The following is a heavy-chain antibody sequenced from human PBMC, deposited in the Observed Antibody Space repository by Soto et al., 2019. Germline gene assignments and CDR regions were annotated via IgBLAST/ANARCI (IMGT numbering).Heavy chain of an antibody. CDR1: GGSINYSY. J-gene: IGHJ4*02. CDR2: ISYTGSA. D-gene: IGHD5-12*01. Sequence: PSETLSLTCTVSGGSINYSYWTWIRQPPGKGLEWIGYISYTGSANYNASLKSRLTISVDTSKNQFSLTLSSVTAADTAVYYCARGGRDGYYYCFDYWGQGTLVTVSS. CDR3: ARGGRDGYYYCFDY. V-gene: IGHV4-59*12.